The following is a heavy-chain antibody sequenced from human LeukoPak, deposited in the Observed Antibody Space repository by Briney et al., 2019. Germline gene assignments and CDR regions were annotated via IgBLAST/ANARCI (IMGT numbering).Heavy chain of an antibody. D-gene: IGHD2-15*01. CDR1: GYTFTSYG. CDR2: IRAYNGNK. Sequence: GGSVTVSCTASGYTFTSYGISWVRQAPGQGLEWMGWIRAYNGNKNYEKTLKGRVTINTDTSTSTAYMELRSLRSDATAVYYCASVSHPPWYYFDYWGQGTLVTVSS. CDR3: ASVSHPPWYYFDY. V-gene: IGHV1-18*01. J-gene: IGHJ4*02.